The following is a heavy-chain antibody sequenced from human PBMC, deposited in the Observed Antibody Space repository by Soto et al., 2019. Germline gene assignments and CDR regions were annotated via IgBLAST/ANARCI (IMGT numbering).Heavy chain of an antibody. CDR1: GFTFSSYA. CDR3: AKGDYDYVWGSYSDPDYFDY. V-gene: IGHV3-23*01. J-gene: IGHJ4*02. D-gene: IGHD3-16*01. Sequence: GGSLRLSCAASGFTFSSYAMSWVRQAPGKGLEWVLAISGSGGSTYYADSVKGRFTISRDNSKNTLYLQMNSLRAEDTAVYYFAKGDYDYVWGSYSDPDYFDYWGQGTLVTVSS. CDR2: ISGSGGST.